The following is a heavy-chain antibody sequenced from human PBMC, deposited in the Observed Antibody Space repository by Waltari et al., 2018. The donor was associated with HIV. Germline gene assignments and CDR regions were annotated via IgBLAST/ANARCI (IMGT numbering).Heavy chain of an antibody. D-gene: IGHD3-10*01. CDR3: TTGAEDLWRVY. V-gene: IGHV3-15*01. CDR2: IKSKSDGGTK. Sequence: PGGSLRLSCAASGFIFSNAWMSWVRQAPGKGLEWVGRIKSKSDGGTKDYAAPVKGRFTISRDDSKNTLYLQMNTLKTEDTAVYYCTTGAEDLWRVYWGQGNLVTVSS. CDR1: GFIFSNAW. J-gene: IGHJ4*02.